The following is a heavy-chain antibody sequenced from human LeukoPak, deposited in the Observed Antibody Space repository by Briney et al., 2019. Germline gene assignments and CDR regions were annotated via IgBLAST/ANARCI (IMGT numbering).Heavy chain of an antibody. CDR2: ISSSSSYI. D-gene: IGHD5-18*01. J-gene: IGHJ4*02. V-gene: IGHV3-21*01. CDR3: ARDLGYSYGYPLDY. CDR1: GFTFSSYE. Sequence: PGGSLRLSCAASGFTFSSYEMNWVRQAPGKGLEWVSFISSSSSYIYYADSVKGRFTVSRDNAKNSLYLQMNSLRAEDTAVYYCARDLGYSYGYPLDYWGQGTLVTVSS.